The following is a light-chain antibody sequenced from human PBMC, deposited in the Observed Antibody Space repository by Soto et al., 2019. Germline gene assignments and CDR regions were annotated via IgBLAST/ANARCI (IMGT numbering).Light chain of an antibody. J-gene: IGKJ2*01. CDR3: QQYHALPYT. Sequence: DIQVTQSPSSLSASVGDRVTITCQASQDISRYLDWYQQKPGQAPKVLIYGASNLIRGVSSRFSGSGSGTHFTFTIPSLQPEDFATYYCQQYHALPYTFGQGTKLDIK. CDR1: QDISRY. V-gene: IGKV1-33*01. CDR2: GAS.